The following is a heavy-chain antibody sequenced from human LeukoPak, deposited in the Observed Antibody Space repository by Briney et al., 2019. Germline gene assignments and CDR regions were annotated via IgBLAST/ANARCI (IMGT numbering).Heavy chain of an antibody. CDR2: ISGSGGST. CDR3: AKETDFWRGYQYYFAY. CDR1: GFTFSSYA. J-gene: IGHJ4*02. Sequence: GGSLRLSCAASGFTFSSYAMSWVRQAPGKGLEWVSAISGSGGSTYYADSVKGRFTISRDNSKNTLYLQMNSLRAEDTAVYYCAKETDFWRGYQYYFAYWGQGTLVTVSS. D-gene: IGHD3-3*01. V-gene: IGHV3-23*01.